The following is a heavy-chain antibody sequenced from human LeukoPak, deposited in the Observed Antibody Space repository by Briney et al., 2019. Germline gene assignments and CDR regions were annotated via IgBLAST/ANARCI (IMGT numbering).Heavy chain of an antibody. J-gene: IGHJ4*02. Sequence: PSETLSLTCAVSGGSISSSNWWSWVRQAPGRGLEWVANIDQDGSEKHYVDSVKGRFTISRDDARNSLYLQMNSLRAEDTAVYYCARGRFSYDNTGYSSFYYWGQGTLVTVSS. D-gene: IGHD3-22*01. CDR1: GGSISSSNW. CDR3: ARGRFSYDNTGYSSFYY. CDR2: IDQDGSEK. V-gene: IGHV3-7*01.